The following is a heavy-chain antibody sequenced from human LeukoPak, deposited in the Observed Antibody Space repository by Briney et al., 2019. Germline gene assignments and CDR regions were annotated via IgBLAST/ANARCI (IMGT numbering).Heavy chain of an antibody. J-gene: IGHJ6*03. Sequence: GASVKVSCKASGYTFTSYDINWVRQATGQGLEWMGWMNPNSGNTGYAQKFQGRVTMTRNTSISTAYMELSSLRSEDTAVYYCARDSSQRTYYYDSSGPAGYYMDVWGKGTTVTVSS. CDR2: MNPNSGNT. CDR3: ARDSSQRTYYYDSSGPAGYYMDV. CDR1: GYTFTSYD. V-gene: IGHV1-8*01. D-gene: IGHD3-22*01.